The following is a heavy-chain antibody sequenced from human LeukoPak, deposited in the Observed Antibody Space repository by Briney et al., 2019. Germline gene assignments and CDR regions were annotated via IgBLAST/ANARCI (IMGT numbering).Heavy chain of an antibody. D-gene: IGHD3-10*01. CDR1: GFTVSSNY. V-gene: IGHV3-66*01. CDR2: IYSGGST. CDR3: ARALLWFGELLPDDAFDI. J-gene: IGHJ3*02. Sequence: HTGGSLRLSCAASGFTVSSNYMSWVRQAPGKGLEWVSVIYSGGSTYYADSVKGRFTISRDNSKNTLYLQMNSLRAEDTAVYYCARALLWFGELLPDDAFDIWGQGTMVTVSS.